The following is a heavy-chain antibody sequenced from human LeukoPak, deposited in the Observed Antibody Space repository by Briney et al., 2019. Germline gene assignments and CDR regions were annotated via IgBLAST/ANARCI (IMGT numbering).Heavy chain of an antibody. CDR2: INPSGGST. D-gene: IGHD3-3*01. CDR1: GYTFTSYY. V-gene: IGHV1-46*01. Sequence: ASVKVSCKASGYTFTSYYMHWLRQAPGQGLEWMGIINPSGGSTSYAQKFQGRVTMTRDTSTSTVYMELSSLRSEDTAVYYCARDRPLLRFLTPVSGGHLYGMDVWGQGPRSPSP. CDR3: ARDRPLLRFLTPVSGGHLYGMDV. J-gene: IGHJ6*02.